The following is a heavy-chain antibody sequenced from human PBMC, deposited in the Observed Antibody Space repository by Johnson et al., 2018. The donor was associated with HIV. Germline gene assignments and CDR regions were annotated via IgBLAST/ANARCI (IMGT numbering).Heavy chain of an antibody. CDR1: EFTFSAHD. D-gene: IGHD5-18*01. J-gene: IGHJ3*02. V-gene: IGHV3-13*01. CDR3: AREPRLLTDAFDI. Sequence: VQLVESGGGLVQPGGSLRLSCAASEFTFSAHDMHWVRQTAGKGLEWVSGIGISGNTNYPGSVKGRFTIYRDNSKNTLYLQMNSLRVEDTAVYYCAREPRLLTDAFDIWGQGTMVTVSS. CDR2: IGISGNT.